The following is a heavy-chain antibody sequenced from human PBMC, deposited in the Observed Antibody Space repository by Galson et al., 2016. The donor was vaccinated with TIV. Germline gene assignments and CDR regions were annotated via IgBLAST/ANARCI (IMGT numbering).Heavy chain of an antibody. CDR2: ISYDGTNR. CDR1: GFTFSTYA. Sequence: SLRLSCAASGFTFSTYAMYWVRQSQSKGLEWVAFISYDGTNRYYADSVKGRITVSRDSSKNTLYLQLNILRPEDTAVYYCARVTMIRGTLDYWGQGTLVTVSS. CDR3: ARVTMIRGTLDY. V-gene: IGHV3-30*04. J-gene: IGHJ4*02. D-gene: IGHD3-10*01.